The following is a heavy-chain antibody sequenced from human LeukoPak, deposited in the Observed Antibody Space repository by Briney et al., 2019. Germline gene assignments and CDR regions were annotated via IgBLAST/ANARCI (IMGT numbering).Heavy chain of an antibody. V-gene: IGHV3-7*03. CDR1: GFTFSSYW. D-gene: IGHD3-9*01. J-gene: IGHJ5*02. Sequence: GGSLRLSCEASGFTFSSYWMSWVRQAPGKGLEWVANIKTDGSEKYYVDSVKGRFTISRDNAKNSLYLQMNSLRAEDTAVYYCARDYTGYFPWGQGTLVIVSP. CDR3: ARDYTGYFP. CDR2: IKTDGSEK.